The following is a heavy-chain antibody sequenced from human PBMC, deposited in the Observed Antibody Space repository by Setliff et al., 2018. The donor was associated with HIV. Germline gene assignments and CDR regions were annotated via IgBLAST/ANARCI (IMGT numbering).Heavy chain of an antibody. D-gene: IGHD2-15*01. J-gene: IGHJ4*01. Sequence: GGSLRLSCAASGFAFTDYAMAWVRQAPGKGLEYVSGISGGADTTNYAYSVKGRFTISRDNSKNTLYLQMNRLRVEDTAVYYCAKDGISGGAYPPYYFDYWGHGTLVTVSS. CDR3: AKDGISGGAYPPYYFDY. CDR2: ISGGADTT. V-gene: IGHV3-23*01. CDR1: GFAFTDYA.